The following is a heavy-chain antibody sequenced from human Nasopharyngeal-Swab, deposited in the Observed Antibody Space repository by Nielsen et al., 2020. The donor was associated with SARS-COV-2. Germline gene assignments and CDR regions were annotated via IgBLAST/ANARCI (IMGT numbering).Heavy chain of an antibody. CDR2: IINNGGST. D-gene: IGHD2-15*01. V-gene: IGHV3-23*01. CDR1: GFTFSNYA. J-gene: IGHJ4*02. Sequence: GESLKISCAASGFTFSNYAVSWVRQAPGKGREWVSTIINNGGSTYYADAVKGRFTISRDNSKNTLYLQMDGLRVEDTAVYYCAKDGCPRSGECQFENWGQGTLATVSS. CDR3: AKDGCPRSGECQFEN.